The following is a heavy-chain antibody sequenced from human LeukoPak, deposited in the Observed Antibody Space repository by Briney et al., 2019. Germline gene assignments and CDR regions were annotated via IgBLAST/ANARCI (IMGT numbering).Heavy chain of an antibody. CDR3: AKYTGIAVFDY. J-gene: IGHJ4*02. Sequence: GRSLRLSCAASGFTFSSYGMHWVRRAPGKGLEWVAVISYDGSNKYYADSVKGRFTISRDNSKNTLYLQMNSLRAEDTAVYYCAKYTGIAVFDYWGQGTLVTVSS. D-gene: IGHD6-19*01. V-gene: IGHV3-30*18. CDR1: GFTFSSYG. CDR2: ISYDGSNK.